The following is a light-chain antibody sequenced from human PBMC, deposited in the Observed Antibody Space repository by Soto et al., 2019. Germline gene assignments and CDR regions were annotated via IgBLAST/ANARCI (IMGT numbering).Light chain of an antibody. Sequence: DIQLTQSPSSLSASVGDRATITCRASQGIRNNLGWYQQKPGKAPKCLISAASSLQSGVPSRFSGSGSGTDFTLTISSLEPEDFAVYYCQQRSNWITFGQGTRLEIK. J-gene: IGKJ5*01. CDR3: QQRSNWIT. CDR2: AAS. CDR1: QGIRNN. V-gene: IGKV1-17*01.